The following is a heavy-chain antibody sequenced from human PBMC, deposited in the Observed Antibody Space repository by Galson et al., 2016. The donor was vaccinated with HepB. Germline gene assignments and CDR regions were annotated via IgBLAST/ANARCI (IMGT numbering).Heavy chain of an antibody. V-gene: IGHV3-30*19. CDR1: GFAFETFA. D-gene: IGHD3-10*01. Sequence: SLRLSCAASGFAFETFAMHWVRQAPGKGLGWVALLSYDGSKTYVTDSVKGRLTISRDNSKNTLYLQMKGLRTKDSAISFCARGMPYDSGSYNYLDSWGQGTLVTVSS. J-gene: IGHJ4*02. CDR3: ARGMPYDSGSYNYLDS. CDR2: LSYDGSKT.